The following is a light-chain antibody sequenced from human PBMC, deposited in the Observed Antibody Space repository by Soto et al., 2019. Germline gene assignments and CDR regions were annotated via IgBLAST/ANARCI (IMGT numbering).Light chain of an antibody. J-gene: IGKJ1*01. CDR1: QSVLYSSNNKNY. Sequence: IFMTHSPASLAVSLGERATMNCKSSQSVLYSSNNKNYLAWYQQKPGQPPKLLIYWASTRESGVPDRFSGSGSGTDFTLTISSLQAEDVAVYYCQQYYSTPKTFGQGTKVDIK. CDR3: QQYYSTPKT. V-gene: IGKV4-1*01. CDR2: WAS.